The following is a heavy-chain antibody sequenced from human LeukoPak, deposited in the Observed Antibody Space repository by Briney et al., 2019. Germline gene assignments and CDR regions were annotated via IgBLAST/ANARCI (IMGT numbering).Heavy chain of an antibody. CDR1: GGSFSGYY. D-gene: IGHD4-17*01. CDR2: ITGDGSST. CDR3: ARDTGWYFDL. Sequence: ETLSLTCAVYGGSFSGYYWSWIRQPPGKGLVWVSRITGDGSSTTYADSVKGRFTISRDNAKNTLYLQMISLRAEDTAVYYCARDTGWYFDLWGRGTLVTVSS. J-gene: IGHJ2*01. V-gene: IGHV3-74*01.